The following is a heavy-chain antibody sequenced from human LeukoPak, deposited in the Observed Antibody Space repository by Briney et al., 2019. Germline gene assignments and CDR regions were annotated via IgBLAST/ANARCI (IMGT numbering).Heavy chain of an antibody. V-gene: IGHV3-11*04. D-gene: IGHD1-7*01. J-gene: IGHJ5*02. CDR1: GFTFSDYY. CDR3: ANCGITGTNFEFDP. Sequence: GGSLRLSCAASGFTFSDYYTSWIRQAPGKGLEWVSYIRSSGSTIYYADSVKGRFTISRDNAKNSLYLQMNSLRAEDTAVYYCANCGITGTNFEFDPWGQGTLVTVSS. CDR2: IRSSGSTI.